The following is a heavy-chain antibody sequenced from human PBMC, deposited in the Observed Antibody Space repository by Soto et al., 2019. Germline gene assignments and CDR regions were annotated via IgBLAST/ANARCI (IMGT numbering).Heavy chain of an antibody. D-gene: IGHD3-3*01. CDR3: AKDGSGRITIFGVVPSHFDY. J-gene: IGHJ4*02. Sequence: GGSLRLSCAASGFTFSSYAMSWVRQAPGKGLEWVSAISGSGGSTYYADPVKGRFTISRDNSKNTLYLQMNSLRAEDTAVYYCAKDGSGRITIFGVVPSHFDYWGQGTLVTVSS. V-gene: IGHV3-23*01. CDR2: ISGSGGST. CDR1: GFTFSSYA.